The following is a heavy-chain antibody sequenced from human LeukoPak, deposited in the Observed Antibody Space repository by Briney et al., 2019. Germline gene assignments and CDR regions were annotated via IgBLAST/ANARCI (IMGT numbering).Heavy chain of an antibody. CDR3: AKDVTMVRGVIIYNLLDY. V-gene: IGHV3-64*01. D-gene: IGHD3-10*01. CDR2: ISSNGGST. Sequence: GGSLRLSCAASGFTFSSYAMHWVRQAPGKGLEYVSAISSNGGSTYYANSVKGRFTISRDNSKNTLYLQMNSLRAEDTAVYYCAKDVTMVRGVIIYNLLDYWGQGTLVTVSS. J-gene: IGHJ4*02. CDR1: GFTFSSYA.